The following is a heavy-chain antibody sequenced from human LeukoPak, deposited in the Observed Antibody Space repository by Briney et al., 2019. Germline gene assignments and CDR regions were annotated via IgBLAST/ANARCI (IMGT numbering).Heavy chain of an antibody. V-gene: IGHV4-31*11. CDR2: IYYRGST. J-gene: IGHJ4*02. D-gene: IGHD1-26*01. Sequence: SSRSLSLTRAVSGGCISSGGYYWSWFRQHPGKGLEWVGSIYYRGSTYYNPSLTRRVTISVDTSKNQLSLKLRSVTAADTAVYYCARQSGSYYDYWGQGTLVTVS. CDR1: GGCISSGGYY. CDR3: ARQSGSYYDY.